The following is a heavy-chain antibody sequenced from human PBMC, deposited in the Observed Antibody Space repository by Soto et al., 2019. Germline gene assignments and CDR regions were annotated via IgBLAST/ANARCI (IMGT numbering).Heavy chain of an antibody. D-gene: IGHD3-10*01. CDR2: ISGSSGST. CDR1: GFTFTSHG. V-gene: IGHV3-23*01. J-gene: IGHJ3*02. Sequence: GGSLRLSCAGSGFTFTSHGMNWVRQAPGKGLEWVSAISGSSGSTYYADSVKGRFTISRDNSKNTLYLQMNSLRAEDTAVYYCAKTPYYYGSGSHAMDAFDIWGQGTMVTVSS. CDR3: AKTPYYYGSGSHAMDAFDI.